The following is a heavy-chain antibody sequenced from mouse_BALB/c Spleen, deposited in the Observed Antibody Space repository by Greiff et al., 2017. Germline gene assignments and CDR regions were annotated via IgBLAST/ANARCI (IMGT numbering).Heavy chain of an antibody. J-gene: IGHJ3*01. V-gene: IGHV3-2*02. CDR3: AISPIYGSSPFAY. Sequence: VQLKQSGPGLVKPSQSLSLTCTVTGYSITSDYAWNWIRQFPGNQLEWMGYISYSGSTSYNPSLKSRISITRDTSKNQFFLQLNSVTTEDTATYYCAISPIYGSSPFAYWGQGTLVTVSA. CDR1: GYSITSDYA. CDR2: ISYSGST. D-gene: IGHD1-1*01.